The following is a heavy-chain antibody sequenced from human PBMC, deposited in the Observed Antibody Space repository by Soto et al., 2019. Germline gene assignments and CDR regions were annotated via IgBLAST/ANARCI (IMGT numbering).Heavy chain of an antibody. D-gene: IGHD1-20*01. CDR3: AKDSGCVNNACAYDP. V-gene: IGHV3-21*01. Sequence: EVHLVESGGGLVKPGGSLRLTCAASGFIFSDYTMNWVRQAPGKGLEWVSSISRGSDYIFYADTVKGRFTISRDNARNSLYLQMTSLRAEDTGVYYCAKDSGCVNNACAYDPWGQGTLVTVSS. CDR1: GFIFSDYT. J-gene: IGHJ5*02. CDR2: ISRGSDYI.